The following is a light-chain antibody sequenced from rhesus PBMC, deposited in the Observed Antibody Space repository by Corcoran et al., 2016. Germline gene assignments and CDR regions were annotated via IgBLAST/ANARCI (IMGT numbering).Light chain of an antibody. Sequence: DIQLTQSPSPLPASVGDRVTITCRASQGISSYLAWYQQKSGKALKLLSYDVFNLQGGVPSRFSGSGTGTDFTLTISSLQPDDFATYDCQQRKSYPPTFGQGTKLEIK. J-gene: IGKJ1*01. CDR1: QGISSY. V-gene: IGKV1-38*01. CDR3: QQRKSYPPT. CDR2: DVF.